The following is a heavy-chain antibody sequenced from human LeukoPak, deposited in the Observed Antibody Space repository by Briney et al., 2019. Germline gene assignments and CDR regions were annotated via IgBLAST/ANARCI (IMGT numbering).Heavy chain of an antibody. CDR1: GFTFSNYW. Sequence: PGGSLRLSCAASGFTFSNYWMTWVRQAPGKGLEWVANINRDGSERYYVDSVKGRFTISRDDAKSSLYLQMNSLRAEDTAVYYCAKSDIVVVVAASHYWGQGTLVTVSS. V-gene: IGHV3-7*03. CDR3: AKSDIVVVVAASHY. J-gene: IGHJ4*02. D-gene: IGHD2-15*01. CDR2: INRDGSER.